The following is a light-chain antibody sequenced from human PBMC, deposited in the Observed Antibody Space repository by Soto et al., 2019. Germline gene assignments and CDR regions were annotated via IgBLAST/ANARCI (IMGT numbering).Light chain of an antibody. CDR3: QQYGSSPYT. CDR1: QSVSSNY. CDR2: GAS. Sequence: EIVLTQSPGTLSLSPGARAPLSCRASQSVSSNYLAWSQQNPGQAPRLLIYGASSRATGFPDRFTGSGSGTDFTLTISRLEPEDFAVYYCQQYGSSPYTFGQGTKVDIK. V-gene: IGKV3-20*01. J-gene: IGKJ2*01.